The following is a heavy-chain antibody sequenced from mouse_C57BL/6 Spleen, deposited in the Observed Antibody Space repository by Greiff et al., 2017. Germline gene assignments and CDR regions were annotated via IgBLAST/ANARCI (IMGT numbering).Heavy chain of an antibody. V-gene: IGHV5-4*03. CDR1: GFTFSSYA. D-gene: IGHD4-1*01. J-gene: IGHJ1*03. CDR3: ARGDWDWYFDV. Sequence: EVKLVESGGGLVKPGGSLKLSCAASGFTFSSYAMSWVRQTPEKRLEWVATISDGGSYTYYPDNVKGRFTVSRDNAKNNLYLQRSHLKAEDTAMYYCARGDWDWYFDVWGTRTTVTVSS. CDR2: ISDGGSYT.